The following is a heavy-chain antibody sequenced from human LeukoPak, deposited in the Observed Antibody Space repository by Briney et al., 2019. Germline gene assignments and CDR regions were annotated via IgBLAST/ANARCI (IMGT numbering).Heavy chain of an antibody. D-gene: IGHD3-3*01. V-gene: IGHV1-2*02. J-gene: IGHJ4*02. CDR1: GYTFTGYY. CDR2: INPNSGGT. CDR3: ARDLPFPNYYDFWSGYSSLFDY. Sequence: ASVKVSCKASGYTFTGYYMHWVRQAPGQGLEWMGWINPNSGGTNYAQKFQGRVTMTRDTSISTAYMELSRLRSDDTAVYYCARDLPFPNYYDFWSGYSSLFDYWGQGTLVTVSS.